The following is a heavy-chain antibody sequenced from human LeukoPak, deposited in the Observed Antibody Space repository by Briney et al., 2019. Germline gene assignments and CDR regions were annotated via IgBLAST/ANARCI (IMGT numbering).Heavy chain of an antibody. Sequence: PGGSLRPSWAASGFTFADYAMHWVRQAPGKCLEWVSGKRWNSGRIGYADCMKSRVTISRDNAKNSLYLQTNSLRAEDMALYYCAKDRGDQGSDAFDIWGQRTMVTVSS. CDR3: AKDRGDQGSDAFDI. J-gene: IGHJ3*02. CDR2: KRWNSGRI. CDR1: GFTFADYA. D-gene: IGHD2-21*01. V-gene: IGHV3-9*03.